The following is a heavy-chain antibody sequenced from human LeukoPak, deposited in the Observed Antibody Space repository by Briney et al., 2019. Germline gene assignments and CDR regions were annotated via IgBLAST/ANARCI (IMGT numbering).Heavy chain of an antibody. CDR2: IYYSGSI. J-gene: IGHJ4*02. V-gene: IGHV4-39*01. CDR3: ARQYGPGYSSTWYFDY. D-gene: IGHD6-13*01. Sequence: PSETLSLTCTVSGGSISSSSYYWGWIRQPPGKGLEWIGSIYYSGSIYYNPSLKSRVTISVDTSKNQFSLKLNSVTAADTAVYYCARQYGPGYSSTWYFDYWGLGTLVTVSS. CDR1: GGSISSSSYY.